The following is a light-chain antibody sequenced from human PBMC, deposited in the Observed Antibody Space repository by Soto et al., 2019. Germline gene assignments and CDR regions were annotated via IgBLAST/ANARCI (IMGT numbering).Light chain of an antibody. CDR1: SSDIGGYNS. Sequence: LTQPPSASGSPGQSVTISCTGTSSDIGGYNSVSWYQQHPGKAPRLMIYEVNKRPSGVPDRFSGSKSGYTASLTVSGLQTEDEAFYYCSSSAGIYHYLVFGGGTKVTVL. V-gene: IGLV2-8*01. CDR3: SSSAGIYHYLV. CDR2: EVN. J-gene: IGLJ3*02.